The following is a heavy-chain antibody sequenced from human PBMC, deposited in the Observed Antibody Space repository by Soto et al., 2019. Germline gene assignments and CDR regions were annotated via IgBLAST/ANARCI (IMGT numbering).Heavy chain of an antibody. CDR1: GFTFSSYA. D-gene: IGHD6-19*01. CDR2: ISYDGSNK. CDR3: ARDGWNPFHIAVAPKINRFDP. V-gene: IGHV3-30-3*01. Sequence: GGSLRLSCAASGFTFSSYAMHWVRQAPGKGLEWVAVISYDGSNKYYADSVKGRFTISRDNSKNTLYLQMNSLRAEDTAVYYCARDGWNPFHIAVAPKINRFDPWGQGTLVTVSS. J-gene: IGHJ5*02.